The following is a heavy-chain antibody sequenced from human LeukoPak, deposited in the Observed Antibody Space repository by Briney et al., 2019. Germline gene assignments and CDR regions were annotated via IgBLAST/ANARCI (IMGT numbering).Heavy chain of an antibody. CDR1: GGSLSGYY. V-gene: IGHV4-34*01. D-gene: IGHD3-22*01. Sequence: SETLSLTCAVYGGSLSGYYWSWIRQPPGKGLEWIGEINHSGSTNHNPSLKSRVTISLDTSKNQFTLKLTSVTAAGTAVYYWARRPRDNYSDTRGYYYNYWGQGTPVTLSS. CDR2: INHSGST. CDR3: ARRPRDNYSDTRGYYYNY. J-gene: IGHJ4*02.